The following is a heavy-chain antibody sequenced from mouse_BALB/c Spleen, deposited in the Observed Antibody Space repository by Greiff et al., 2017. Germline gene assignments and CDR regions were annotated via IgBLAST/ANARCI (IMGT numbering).Heavy chain of an antibody. CDR3: ARGYDGYYVAWFAY. CDR1: GFTFSSYA. Sequence: EVQLVESGGSLVKPGGSLKLSCAASGFTFSSYAMSWVRQTPEKRLEWVASISSGGSTYYPDSVKGRFTISRDNARNILYLQMSSLRSEDTAMYYCARGYDGYYVAWFAYWGQGTLVTVSA. V-gene: IGHV5-6-5*01. J-gene: IGHJ3*01. CDR2: ISSGGST. D-gene: IGHD2-3*01.